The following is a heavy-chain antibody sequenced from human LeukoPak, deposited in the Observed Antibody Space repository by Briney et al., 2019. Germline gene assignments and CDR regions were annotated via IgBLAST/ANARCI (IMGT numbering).Heavy chain of an antibody. CDR3: RRYSSGWKEDY. CDR1: GGSISSSSYY. V-gene: IGHV4-39*01. Sequence: SETLSLTCTVSGGSISSSSYYWGWIRQPPGKGLEWIGSIYYSGSTYYNPSLKSRVTISVDTSKNQFSLKLSSVTAADTAVYYCRRYSSGWKEDYWGQGTLVTVSS. D-gene: IGHD6-19*01. J-gene: IGHJ4*02. CDR2: IYYSGST.